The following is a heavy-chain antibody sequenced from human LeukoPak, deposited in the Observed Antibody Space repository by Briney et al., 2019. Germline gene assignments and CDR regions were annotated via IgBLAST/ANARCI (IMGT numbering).Heavy chain of an antibody. Sequence: ASVKVSCKVSGYTLTELSMHWVRQAPGQGLEWMGIINPSSGSTSYAQKFQGRVTMTRDTSTSTVYMELSSLRSEDTAVYYCARVGDYQYYFDYWGQGTLVTVSS. CDR1: GYTLTELS. CDR3: ARVGDYQYYFDY. CDR2: INPSSGST. D-gene: IGHD4-17*01. J-gene: IGHJ4*02. V-gene: IGHV1-46*01.